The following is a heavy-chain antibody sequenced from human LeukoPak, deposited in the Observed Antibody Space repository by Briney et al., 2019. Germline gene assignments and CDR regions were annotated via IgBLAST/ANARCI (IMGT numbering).Heavy chain of an antibody. CDR1: GYTFTSYG. V-gene: IGHV1-18*01. Sequence: ASVKVSCKASGYTFTSYGISWVRQAPGQGLEWMGWISAYNGNTNYAQKLQGRVTMTTDTSTSTAYMELRSLRSEDTAVYYCARGVVVPAATPIYYYYYMDVWGKGTTVTVSS. CDR3: ARGVVVPAATPIYYYYYMDV. D-gene: IGHD2-2*01. CDR2: ISAYNGNT. J-gene: IGHJ6*03.